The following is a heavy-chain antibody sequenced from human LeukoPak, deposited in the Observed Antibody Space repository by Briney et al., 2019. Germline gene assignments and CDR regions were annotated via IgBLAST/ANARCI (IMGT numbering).Heavy chain of an antibody. V-gene: IGHV4-59*01. CDR1: GGSISSYY. D-gene: IGHD6-13*01. J-gene: IGHJ4*02. Sequence: SETLSLTCTVSGGSISSYYWSWIRQTPGKGLEWIGYVYYSGSTNYNPSLKTRVTISVDTSKNQFSLKLSSVTAADTAVYYCARSSRWAIAAAFFDYWGQGTLVTVSS. CDR2: VYYSGST. CDR3: ARSSRWAIAAAFFDY.